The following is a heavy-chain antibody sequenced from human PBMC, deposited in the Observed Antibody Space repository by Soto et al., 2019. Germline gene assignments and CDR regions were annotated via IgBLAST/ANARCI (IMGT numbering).Heavy chain of an antibody. CDR3: ARGDRGGSGSPASDYCSDLDV. Sequence: DVQLLESGGHLVQPGGSLRLSCAASGFTFSSYAMSWVRQAPGKGLEWVSSVSAGGDMTYYSDSVKGRFTISRDNSNNALFLQMNSLRIEDTALYYCARGDRGGSGSPASDYCSDLDVWGQGTTVTVS. V-gene: IGHV3-23*01. CDR1: GFTFSSYA. D-gene: IGHD3-10*01. CDR2: VSAGGDMT. J-gene: IGHJ6*02.